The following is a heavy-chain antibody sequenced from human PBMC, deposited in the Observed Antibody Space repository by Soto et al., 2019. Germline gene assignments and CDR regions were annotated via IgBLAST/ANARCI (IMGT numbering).Heavy chain of an antibody. CDR3: ARWGIAAGDY. D-gene: IGHD6-13*01. CDR2: IWYDGSNK. J-gene: IGHJ4*02. V-gene: IGHV3-33*01. Sequence: QVQLVESGGGVVQPGRSLRLSCAASGFTFSSYGMHWVRQAPGKGLEWVAVIWYDGSNKYYADSVKGRFTISRDNSKNTLDPRMNTLRAEDRAVYYGARWGIAAGDYWGQGTLVTVSS. CDR1: GFTFSSYG.